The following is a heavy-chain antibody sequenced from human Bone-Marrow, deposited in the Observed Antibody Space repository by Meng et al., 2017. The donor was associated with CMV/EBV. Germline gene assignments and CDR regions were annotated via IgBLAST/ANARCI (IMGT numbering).Heavy chain of an antibody. J-gene: IGHJ3*02. Sequence: SLKISCADSGFTFDDYAMHWVRQAPGKGLEWVSGISWNSGSIGYADSVKGRFTISRDNAKNSLYLQMNSLRAEETALYYCAKDMKWELRGDAFDIWGQGTMVTVSS. CDR3: AKDMKWELRGDAFDI. V-gene: IGHV3-9*01. CDR2: ISWNSGSI. D-gene: IGHD1-26*01. CDR1: GFTFDDYA.